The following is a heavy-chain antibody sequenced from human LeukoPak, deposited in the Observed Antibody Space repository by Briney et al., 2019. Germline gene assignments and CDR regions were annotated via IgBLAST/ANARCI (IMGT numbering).Heavy chain of an antibody. J-gene: IGHJ4*02. CDR1: GFTFSSYA. V-gene: IGHV3-23*01. D-gene: IGHD6-13*01. CDR3: ALLSSIPYYFDY. Sequence: PGGSLRLSCAASGFTFSSYAMSWVRQAPGKGLEWVSAISGSGGSTYYADSVKGRFTISRDNSKNTLYLQMNSLRAEDTAVYYCALLSSIPYYFDYWGQGTLVTVSP. CDR2: ISGSGGST.